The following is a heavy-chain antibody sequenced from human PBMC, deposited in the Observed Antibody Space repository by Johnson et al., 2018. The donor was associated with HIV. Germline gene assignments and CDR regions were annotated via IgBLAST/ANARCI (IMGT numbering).Heavy chain of an antibody. CDR1: GFTFSSYD. V-gene: IGHV3-13*01. CDR2: IGTAGDT. Sequence: EQLVESGGGLVQPGGSLRLSCAASGFTFSSYDMHWVRQATGKGLEWVSAIGTAGDTYYPGSVKGLFTISRENAKNSLYLQMNSLRAGDTAVYYCAREAQTHAFDIWGQGTMVTVSS. CDR3: AREAQTHAFDI. J-gene: IGHJ3*02. D-gene: IGHD4-23*01.